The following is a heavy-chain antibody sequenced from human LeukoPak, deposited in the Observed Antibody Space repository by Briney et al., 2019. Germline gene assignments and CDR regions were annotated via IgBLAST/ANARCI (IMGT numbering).Heavy chain of an antibody. Sequence: GGSLRLSCAASGFTFSRSAMTWVRQGPGTGLEFVASIIYSGGATYYADSVKGRFTISRDNSKNTLYLQMNSLRAEDTALYYCAKDGLYYDGSEHVYYFDSWGQGTLVTVS. CDR1: GFTFSRSA. CDR3: AKDGLYYDGSEHVYYFDS. V-gene: IGHV3-23*01. J-gene: IGHJ4*02. D-gene: IGHD3-22*01. CDR2: IIYSGGAT.